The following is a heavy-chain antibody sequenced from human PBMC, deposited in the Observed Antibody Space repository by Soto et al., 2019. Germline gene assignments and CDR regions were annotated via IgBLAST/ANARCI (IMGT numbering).Heavy chain of an antibody. Sequence: QVQLVQSGAEVKKPGSSVKVSCKASGGTFSPYTINWVRQAPGQGLEWMGRIIPFHGATNYAQKFQARVTITEDKSTSTAYMELSGLRFEDTAMYYCTRDWEITVSTWSFGGFWGRGTLVTVAS. CDR3: TRDWEITVSTWSFGGF. CDR1: GGTFSPYT. CDR2: IIPFHGAT. V-gene: IGHV1-69*08. D-gene: IGHD3-10*01. J-gene: IGHJ4*02.